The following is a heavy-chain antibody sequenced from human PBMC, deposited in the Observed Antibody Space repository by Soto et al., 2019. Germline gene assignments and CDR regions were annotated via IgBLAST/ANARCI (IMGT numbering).Heavy chain of an antibody. J-gene: IGHJ5*02. CDR2: IYYSGST. CDR3: ARERGVPNWFDP. Sequence: PSETLSLTCTVSGDSISSGGYYWSWIRQHPGKGLEWIGYIYYSGSTYHNPSLKSRVTISVDTSKNQFSLKLSSVTAADTAVYYCARERGVPNWFDPWGQGTLVTVSS. V-gene: IGHV4-31*03. CDR1: GDSISSGGYY.